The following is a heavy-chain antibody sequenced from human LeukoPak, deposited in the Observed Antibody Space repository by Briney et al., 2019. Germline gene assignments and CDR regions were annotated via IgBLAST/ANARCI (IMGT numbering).Heavy chain of an antibody. V-gene: IGHV4-39*01. Sequence: SETLSLTCTVSGGSISGSSYHWGWVRQPPGRGLEWIGSIHYSGGTHYNPSLKSRVTMSIDTSKNQFSLKLSSVTAPDTAVYYCATSRGGQIDYWGQGTLVTVSS. CDR1: GGSISGSSYH. J-gene: IGHJ4*02. CDR2: IHYSGGT. CDR3: ATSRGGQIDY.